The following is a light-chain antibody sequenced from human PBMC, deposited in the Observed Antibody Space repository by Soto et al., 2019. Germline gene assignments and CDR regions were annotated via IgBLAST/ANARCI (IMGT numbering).Light chain of an antibody. Sequence: QSVRTQPPSASGTPGQRVTISCSGSSSNIGGNTVNWYQHLPGTAPKLLIYTNNQRPSGVPDRFSGSKSGTSASLAISGLQSEDETDYYCAAWDDSLNGWVFGGGTKLTVL. CDR2: TNN. J-gene: IGLJ3*02. CDR3: AAWDDSLNGWV. V-gene: IGLV1-44*01. CDR1: SSNIGGNT.